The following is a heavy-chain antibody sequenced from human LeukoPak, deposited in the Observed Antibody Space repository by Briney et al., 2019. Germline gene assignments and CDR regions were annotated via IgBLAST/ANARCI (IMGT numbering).Heavy chain of an antibody. Sequence: GESLKISCKGSGYSFISYWIGWVRQMPVKGLEWMGIIYPADSDTRYSPSFQGQVTISADKSITTAYLQWSSLKASDTAMYYCARHRAFMTTVTPEKTGAFDIWGQGTMVTVSS. CDR1: GYSFISYW. V-gene: IGHV5-51*01. CDR3: ARHRAFMTTVTPEKTGAFDI. J-gene: IGHJ3*02. CDR2: IYPADSDT. D-gene: IGHD4-17*01.